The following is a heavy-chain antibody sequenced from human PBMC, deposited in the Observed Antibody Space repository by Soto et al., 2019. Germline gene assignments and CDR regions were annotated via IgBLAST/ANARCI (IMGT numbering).Heavy chain of an antibody. V-gene: IGHV1-18*01. D-gene: IGHD5-18*01. J-gene: IGHJ4*02. CDR2: ISAHNGNT. CDR1: GYTFTSYS. Sequence: QVQLVQSGAEVKKPGASVKVSCKASGYTFTSYSITWVRQAPGQGLEWMGWISAHNGNTKYAQKLQGRVTMTTDTATSTAYMEVRSLRSDDTAVQYWARDTAMALPDAWGQGTLVTVSS. CDR3: ARDTAMALPDA.